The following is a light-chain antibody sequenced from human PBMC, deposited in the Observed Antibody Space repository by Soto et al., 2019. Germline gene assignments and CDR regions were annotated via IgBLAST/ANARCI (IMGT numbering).Light chain of an antibody. Sequence: EIVLTQSPGTLSLSPGERATLSCRASQSVSGRYLAWYQQKPGQAPRLLIYGASSRAPGIPDRFRGSGSGTDFTLTISRLEPEDFAVYYCQQYGSSPRTFGQGTKVEIK. CDR3: QQYGSSPRT. CDR2: GAS. J-gene: IGKJ1*01. CDR1: QSVSGRY. V-gene: IGKV3-20*01.